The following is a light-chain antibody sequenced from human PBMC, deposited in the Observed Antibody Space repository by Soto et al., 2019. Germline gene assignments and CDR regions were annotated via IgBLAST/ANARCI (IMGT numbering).Light chain of an antibody. CDR1: SGSVSTSYY. CDR3: LLYMGSRLSV. Sequence: QTVVTQEPSFSVSPGRTVTLTCGLSSGSVSTSYYPSWYQQTPGQAPRTLIYSTNTRSSGVPDRFSGSILGNKAALTITGPHAHYQSHYYSLLYMGSRLSVFGGGPKLTLL. J-gene: IGLJ3*02. CDR2: STN. V-gene: IGLV8-61*01.